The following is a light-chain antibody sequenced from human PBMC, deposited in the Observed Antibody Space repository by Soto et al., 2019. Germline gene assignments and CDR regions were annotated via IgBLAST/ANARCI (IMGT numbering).Light chain of an antibody. CDR3: QQYHRYPIT. Sequence: IQLTQSPSSLSASVGDRVTITCRASQGISSYLGWYQQKPGKAPNLLIYDASTLHSGVPSRFIGSGSGTEFTLTISSLQPEDFATYYCQQYHRYPITFGQGTRLEIK. V-gene: IGKV1-9*01. CDR1: QGISSY. CDR2: DAS. J-gene: IGKJ5*01.